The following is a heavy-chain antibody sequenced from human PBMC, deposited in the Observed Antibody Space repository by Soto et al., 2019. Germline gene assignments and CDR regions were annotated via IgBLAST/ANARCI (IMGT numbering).Heavy chain of an antibody. D-gene: IGHD6-19*01. V-gene: IGHV1-69*06. CDR3: AEAVAGTRGMDV. Sequence: QVQLVQSGAEVKKPGSSVKVSCKASGGTFSSYAISWVRQAPGQGLEWMGGIIPIFGTANYAQKFQGRVTNTADKSTCTAYMELSSLRTEDTAGYYCAEAVAGTRGMDVWGQGTTVTVSS. CDR1: GGTFSSYA. CDR2: IIPIFGTA. J-gene: IGHJ6*02.